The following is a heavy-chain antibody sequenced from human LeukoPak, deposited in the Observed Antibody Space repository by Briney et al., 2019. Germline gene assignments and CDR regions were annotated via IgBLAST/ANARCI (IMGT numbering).Heavy chain of an antibody. D-gene: IGHD2-2*01. CDR3: PKGADIVVVPAACDY. Sequence: GGSLRLSCAASGFTFDDYAMHWVRQAPGKGLEWVSGISWNSGSIGYADSVKGRFTISRDNAKNSLYLQMNSLRAEDTALYYCPKGADIVVVPAACDYWGQGTLVTVSS. J-gene: IGHJ4*02. CDR2: ISWNSGSI. CDR1: GFTFDDYA. V-gene: IGHV3-9*01.